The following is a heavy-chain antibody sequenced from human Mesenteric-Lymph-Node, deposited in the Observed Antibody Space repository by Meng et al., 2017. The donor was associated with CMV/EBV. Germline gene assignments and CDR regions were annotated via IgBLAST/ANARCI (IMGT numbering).Heavy chain of an antibody. D-gene: IGHD2-21*01. CDR2: INPNSGGT. CDR3: ARTETLNCGGDCYFDY. V-gene: IGHV1-2*02. J-gene: IGHJ4*02. CDR1: GCTFTGYY. Sequence: ASVKVSCKASGCTFTGYYMHWVRQAPGQGLEWMGWINPNSGGTNYAQKFQGRVTMTTDTSTSTAYMELRSLRSDDTAVYYCARTETLNCGGDCYFDYWGQGTLVTVSS.